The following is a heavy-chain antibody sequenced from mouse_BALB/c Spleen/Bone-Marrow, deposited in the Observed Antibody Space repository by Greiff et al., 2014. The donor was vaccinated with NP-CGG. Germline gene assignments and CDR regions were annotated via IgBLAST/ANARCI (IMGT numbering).Heavy chain of an antibody. CDR1: GYTFTSYY. CDR2: IYPGDGST. J-gene: IGHJ3*01. D-gene: IGHD1-1*01. V-gene: IGHV1S56*01. Sequence: QVQLQQSGPELVKPGASVKMSCKASGYTFTSYYIHWVKQRPGQGLEWIGWIYPGDGSTKYNEKFKGKTTLTADKSSSTAYMLLSSLTSEDSAIYFCARGDYYYGNSRAWFAYWGQGTLVTVSA. CDR3: ARGDYYYGNSRAWFAY.